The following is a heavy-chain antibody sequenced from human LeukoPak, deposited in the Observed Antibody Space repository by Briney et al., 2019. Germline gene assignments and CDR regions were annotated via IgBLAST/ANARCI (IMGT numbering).Heavy chain of an antibody. CDR1: GFTFTSYG. CDR3: AKGPGGSSTSSYLQDSDY. D-gene: IGHD2-2*01. Sequence: QPGGSLRLSCAASGFTFTSYGMPWVRQAPGKGLEWVAVIWYDGSNKYYADPVKGRFTISRDNSKNTLYLQMNSLRAEDTAVYYCAKGPGGSSTSSYLQDSDYWGQGTLVTVSS. CDR2: IWYDGSNK. J-gene: IGHJ4*02. V-gene: IGHV3-33*06.